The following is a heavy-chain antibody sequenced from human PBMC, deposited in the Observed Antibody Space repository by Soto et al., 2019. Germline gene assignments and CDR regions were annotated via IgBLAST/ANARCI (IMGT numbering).Heavy chain of an antibody. CDR2: LSYDGSNK. Sequence: GGSLRLSCAASGFTFSSYAMHWVRQAPGKGLEWVAVLSYDGSNKYYADSVKGRFTISRDNSKNTLYLQMNSLRAEDAAVYYCARGAMTYYYDSSGSDSDSGAFDIWGQGTMVTVSS. J-gene: IGHJ3*02. D-gene: IGHD3-22*01. V-gene: IGHV3-30-3*01. CDR3: ARGAMTYYYDSSGSDSDSGAFDI. CDR1: GFTFSSYA.